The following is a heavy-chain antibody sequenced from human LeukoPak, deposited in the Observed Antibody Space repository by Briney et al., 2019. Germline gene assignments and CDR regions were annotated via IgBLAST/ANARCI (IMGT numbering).Heavy chain of an antibody. D-gene: IGHD2-15*01. CDR1: GFTFYDYV. V-gene: IGHV3-43*02. CDR3: AKAGGYGKIDY. Sequence: GGSLRLSCVASGFTFYDYVLHWVRQPPGKGLEWVSLISGDGDNTYYADSVKGRFLISRDNSKHLLYLQMSSLRSEDTALYYCAKAGGYGKIDYWGQGTLVTVSS. CDR2: ISGDGDNT. J-gene: IGHJ4*02.